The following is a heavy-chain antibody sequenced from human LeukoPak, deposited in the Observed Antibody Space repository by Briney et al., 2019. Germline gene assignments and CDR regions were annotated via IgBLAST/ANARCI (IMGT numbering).Heavy chain of an antibody. V-gene: IGHV5-51*01. Sequence: GESLKISCKGSGYSFTSYWIGWVRQMPGKGLEWMGIIYPGDSDTRYSPSFQGQVTISADKSISTAYLQWSSLKASDTAMYYCARNLRGDFWSGYYYYFDYWGQGTLVTVSS. CDR1: GYSFTSYW. D-gene: IGHD3-3*01. CDR3: ARNLRGDFWSGYYYYFDY. J-gene: IGHJ4*02. CDR2: IYPGDSDT.